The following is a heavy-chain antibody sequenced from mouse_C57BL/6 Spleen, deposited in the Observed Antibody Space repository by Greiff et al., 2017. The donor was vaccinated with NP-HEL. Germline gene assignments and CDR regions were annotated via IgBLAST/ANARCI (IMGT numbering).Heavy chain of an antibody. CDR2: ISYSGTI. D-gene: IGHD5-1-1*01. Sequence: EVKLLESGPGLVKPSQTVFLTCTVTGISITTGNYRWSWIRQFPGNKLEWIGYISYSGTITYNPSLTSRTTITSSTPENQFFLETNSLTAEDTATYYCAREGLLIPGFVWYFDVWGTGTTVTVSS. CDR1: GISITTGNYR. V-gene: IGHV3-5*01. CDR3: AREGLLIPGFVWYFDV. J-gene: IGHJ1*03.